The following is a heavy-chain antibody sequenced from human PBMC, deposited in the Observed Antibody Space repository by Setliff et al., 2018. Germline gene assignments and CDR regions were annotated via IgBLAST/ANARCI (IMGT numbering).Heavy chain of an antibody. J-gene: IGHJ4*02. V-gene: IGHV1-2*06. D-gene: IGHD3-3*01. CDR2: INPNSGGT. Sequence: ASVKVSCKASGYAFTGYYIHWVRQAPGQGLEWMGRINPNSGGTNYAQKFQGRVTITRDTSASTAYMELSSLRTEDTAVYYCARSPPTSTYYDFWSGYSYYFDYWGQGTLVTVSS. CDR3: ARSPPTSTYYDFWSGYSYYFDY. CDR1: GYAFTGYY.